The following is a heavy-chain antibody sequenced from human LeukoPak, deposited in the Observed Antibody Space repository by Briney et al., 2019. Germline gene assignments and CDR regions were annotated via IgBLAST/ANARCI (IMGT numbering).Heavy chain of an antibody. CDR3: ARGRSGYYGGYYYYYYMDV. CDR2: IYTSGST. V-gene: IGHV4-4*07. CDR1: SGPLSSYH. J-gene: IGHJ6*03. D-gene: IGHD3-3*01. Sequence: SETLSLTCTVSSGPLSSYHWSWIPQPARKGREWVGRIYTSGSTNYNPTIKSRVTISVDTSKNQFSLKLSSVTAADTAVYYCARGRSGYYGGYYYYYYMDVWGKGTTVTVSS.